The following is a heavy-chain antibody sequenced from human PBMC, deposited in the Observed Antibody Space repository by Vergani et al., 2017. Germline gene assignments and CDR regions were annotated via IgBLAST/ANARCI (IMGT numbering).Heavy chain of an antibody. Sequence: QVQLVESGGGVVQPGRSLRLSCAASGFTFSSYGMHWVRQAPGKGLEWVAVIWYDGSNKYYADSVKGRFTISRDNSKHTLYLQMNSLRAEDTAVYYCARELRPPQYYYDSSGYYWGNAFDIWGQGTMVTVSS. V-gene: IGHV3-33*01. CDR2: IWYDGSNK. CDR1: GFTFSSYG. CDR3: ARELRPPQYYYDSSGYYWGNAFDI. D-gene: IGHD3-22*01. J-gene: IGHJ3*02.